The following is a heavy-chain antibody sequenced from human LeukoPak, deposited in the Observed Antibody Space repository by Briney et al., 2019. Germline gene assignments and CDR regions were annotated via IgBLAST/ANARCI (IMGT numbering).Heavy chain of an antibody. CDR1: GYTFTSYA. V-gene: IGHV1-2*02. CDR2: INPNSGGT. CDR3: AREDIVVVVAALDY. D-gene: IGHD2-15*01. J-gene: IGHJ4*02. Sequence: ASVKVSFKGSGYTFTSYALNWVRQAPGQGLGWMGWINPNSGGTNYAQKFQGRVTTTRDTSISTAYMELSRRRSDDPAVYYCAREDIVVVVAALDYWGQGTLVTVSS.